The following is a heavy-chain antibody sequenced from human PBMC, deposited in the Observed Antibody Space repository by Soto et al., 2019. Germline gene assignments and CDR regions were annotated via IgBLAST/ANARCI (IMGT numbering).Heavy chain of an antibody. Sequence: GGSLRLSCTASGFTFSNYWMHWVRQAPGKGLLWVSRINPDGSSTSYADSVKDRFTISRDNAENTLYLQMNILRAEDTAVYYCTGDHFGPRDSSGQGTLVTVSS. V-gene: IGHV3-74*01. D-gene: IGHD3-10*01. CDR3: TGDHFGPRDS. CDR2: INPDGSST. J-gene: IGHJ4*02. CDR1: GFTFSNYW.